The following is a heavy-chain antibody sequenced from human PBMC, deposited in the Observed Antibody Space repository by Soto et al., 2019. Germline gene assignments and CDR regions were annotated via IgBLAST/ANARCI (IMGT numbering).Heavy chain of an antibody. Sequence: PSETLSLTCTVSGGSISSYYWSWIRQPPGKGLEWIGYIYYSGSTNYNPSLKSRVTISVDTSKNQFSLKLSSVTAADTAVYYCARRSLEDYGDYLDYWGQGTLVTVSS. J-gene: IGHJ4*02. CDR3: ARRSLEDYGDYLDY. CDR2: IYYSGST. D-gene: IGHD4-17*01. V-gene: IGHV4-59*08. CDR1: GGSISSYY.